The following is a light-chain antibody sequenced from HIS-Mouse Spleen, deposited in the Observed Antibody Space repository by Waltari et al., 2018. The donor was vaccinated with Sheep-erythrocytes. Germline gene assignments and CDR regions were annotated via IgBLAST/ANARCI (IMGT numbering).Light chain of an antibody. CDR2: EGS. V-gene: IGLV2-23*01. CDR1: SSDVGSYNL. J-gene: IGLJ3*02. Sequence: QSALTQPASVSGSPGQSITISCTGTSSDVGSYNLVSWYQQHPGKAPKLMIYEGSKRPQGVPKRSSGSKSVNTASLTISGLQAEDEADYYCCSYAGSSTPWVFGGGTKLTVL. CDR3: CSYAGSSTPWV.